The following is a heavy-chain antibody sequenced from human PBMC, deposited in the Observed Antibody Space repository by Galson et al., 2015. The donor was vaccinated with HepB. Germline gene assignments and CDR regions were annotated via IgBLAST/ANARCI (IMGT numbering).Heavy chain of an antibody. CDR2: FDPEDGET. Sequence: SVKVSCKVSGYTLTELSMHWVRQAPGKGLEWMGGFDPEDGETIYAQKFQGRVTMTEDTSTDTAYMELSSLRSEDTAVYCCATGAYYGSGSYPGQDFDYWGQGTLVTVSS. CDR3: ATGAYYGSGSYPGQDFDY. J-gene: IGHJ4*02. D-gene: IGHD3-10*01. V-gene: IGHV1-24*01. CDR1: GYTLTELS.